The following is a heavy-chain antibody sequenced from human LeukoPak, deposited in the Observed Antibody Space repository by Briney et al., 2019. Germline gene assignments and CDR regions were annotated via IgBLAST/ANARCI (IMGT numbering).Heavy chain of an antibody. Sequence: SETLSLTCTVSGGSISSSSYYWGWIRQPPGKGLEWIGSMYYSGSTYYNPSLKSRVTISVDTSKNQFSLKLSSVTAADTAVYYCARHDFGYCGGGSCYLHWFDPWGQGTLVTVSS. J-gene: IGHJ5*02. D-gene: IGHD2-15*01. V-gene: IGHV4-39*01. CDR3: ARHDFGYCGGGSCYLHWFDP. CDR1: GGSISSSSYY. CDR2: MYYSGST.